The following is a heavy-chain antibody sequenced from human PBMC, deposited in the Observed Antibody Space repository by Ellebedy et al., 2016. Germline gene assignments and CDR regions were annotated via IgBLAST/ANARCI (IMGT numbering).Heavy chain of an antibody. CDR3: AKEAITFGGVFDY. CDR2: ISGSGGST. V-gene: IGHV3-23*01. Sequence: GESLKISCAASRFTFSSYAMSWVRQAPGKGLEWVSAISGSGGSTYYADSVKGRFTISRDNSKNTLYLQINSLTAEETALYYCAKEAITFGGVFDYWGQGILVIVSS. CDR1: RFTFSSYA. D-gene: IGHD3-16*01. J-gene: IGHJ4*02.